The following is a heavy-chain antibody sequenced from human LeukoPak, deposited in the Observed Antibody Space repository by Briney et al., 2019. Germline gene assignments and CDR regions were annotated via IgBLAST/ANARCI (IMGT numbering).Heavy chain of an antibody. CDR3: AAGDYDFGPEDY. Sequence: SETLSLTCTVSGGSINSYYWSWIRQPPGKGLEWIGYIYYSGSTNYNPSLKSRVTISVDTSKNQFSLKLSSVTAADTAVYYCAAGDYDFGPEDYWGQGTLVTVSS. V-gene: IGHV4-59*08. CDR1: GGSINSYY. D-gene: IGHD3-3*01. CDR2: IYYSGST. J-gene: IGHJ4*02.